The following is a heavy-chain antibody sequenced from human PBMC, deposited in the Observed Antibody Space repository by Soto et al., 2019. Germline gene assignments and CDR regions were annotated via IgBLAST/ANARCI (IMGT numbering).Heavy chain of an antibody. Sequence: QVQLVQSGAEVQKPGSSVKVSCNASGGTFSSYAISWVRQAPGQGLEWMGGIIPIFGTANYAQKFQGRVTITADESTSTTYMELSSLRSEDTAVYYCAIASSLNDAFDIWGQGTMVTVSS. V-gene: IGHV1-69*01. D-gene: IGHD6-13*01. CDR1: GGTFSSYA. CDR2: IIPIFGTA. J-gene: IGHJ3*02. CDR3: AIASSLNDAFDI.